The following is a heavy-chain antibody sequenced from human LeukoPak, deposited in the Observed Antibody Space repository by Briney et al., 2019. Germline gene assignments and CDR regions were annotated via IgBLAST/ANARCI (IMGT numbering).Heavy chain of an antibody. CDR2: IKQDGSEK. CDR3: ARERGYYDSSGYYYVDAFDI. D-gene: IGHD3-22*01. CDR1: GFTFSSYW. Sequence: PGGSLRLSCAASGFTFSSYWMSWVRQAPGKGLEWVANIKQDGSEKYYVDSVKGRFTISRDNAKNSLYLQMNSLRAEDTAVYYCARERGYYDSSGYYYVDAFDIWGQGTMVTVSS. J-gene: IGHJ3*02. V-gene: IGHV3-7*01.